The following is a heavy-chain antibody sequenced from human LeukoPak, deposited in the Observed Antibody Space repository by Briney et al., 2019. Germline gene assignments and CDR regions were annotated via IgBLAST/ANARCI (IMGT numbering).Heavy chain of an antibody. CDR1: GGSISSGGYY. CDR2: IYYSGST. V-gene: IGHV4-31*03. D-gene: IGHD1-26*01. CDR3: ARTIDSGGYYFDY. J-gene: IGHJ4*02. Sequence: SETLSLTCTVSGGSISSGGYYWSWIRQHPGKGLEWIGYIYYSGSTYYNPSLKSRVTISVDTSKNQFSLKLSSVTAADTAVYYCARTIDSGGYYFDYWGQGTLVTVSS.